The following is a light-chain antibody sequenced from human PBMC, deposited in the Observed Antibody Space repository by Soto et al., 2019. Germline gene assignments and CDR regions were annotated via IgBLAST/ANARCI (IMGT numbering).Light chain of an antibody. J-gene: IGLJ2*01. Sequence: QSALTQPASVSGSPGQSITISCTGTTSDVGGYNFVSWYQHHPGKAPKLMIYNAFDRPSGVSNRFSGSKSGNTASLTISGLQAEEEAHDYCSSYTRGRVIFGGGTKLTVL. CDR3: SSYTRGRVI. V-gene: IGLV2-14*03. CDR1: TSDVGGYNF. CDR2: NAF.